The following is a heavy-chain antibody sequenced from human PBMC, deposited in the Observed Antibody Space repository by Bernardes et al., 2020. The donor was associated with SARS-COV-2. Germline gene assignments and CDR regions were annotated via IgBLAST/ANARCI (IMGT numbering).Heavy chain of an antibody. V-gene: IGHV1-69*10. Sequence: SVKVSCKASGGTFNNYIINWVRQAPGHGLEWMGRIIPLVGIANYAPKFKGRVTITADKTTRTAYMELSGLRSEDAAVYYCSREGGGVDIVPMRLGVYNGMDVWGQGTTVTVSS. J-gene: IGHJ6*02. CDR2: IIPLVGIA. D-gene: IGHD5-12*01. CDR1: GGTFNNYI. CDR3: SREGGGVDIVPMRLGVYNGMDV.